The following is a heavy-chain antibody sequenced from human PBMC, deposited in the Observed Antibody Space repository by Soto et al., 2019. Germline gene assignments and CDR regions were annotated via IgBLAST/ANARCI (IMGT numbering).Heavy chain of an antibody. J-gene: IGHJ4*02. Sequence: TATLDLTCAVSGGSFSGYYWSWIRQPPGKGPEWIGEINHSGSTNYNPSLKSRVTISVDTSKNQFSLKLSSVTAADTAVYYCARSSRYYDFWSGYPLYWGQGTLVTVSS. CDR2: INHSGST. D-gene: IGHD3-3*01. CDR1: GGSFSGYY. CDR3: ARSSRYYDFWSGYPLY. V-gene: IGHV4-34*01.